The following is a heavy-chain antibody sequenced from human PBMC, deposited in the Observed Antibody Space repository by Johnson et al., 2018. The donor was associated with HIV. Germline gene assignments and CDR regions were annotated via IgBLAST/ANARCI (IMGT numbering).Heavy chain of an antibody. CDR2: INWNGGST. V-gene: IGHV3-20*04. CDR3: ARDGVPPTIRGAFDI. D-gene: IGHD2-2*01. CDR1: GFTFDDYA. J-gene: IGHJ3*02. Sequence: VQLVESGGGVVQPGRSLRLSCAASGFTFDDYAMSWVRQAPGKGLEWVSGINWNGGSTGYADSVKGRFTISRDNAKNSLYLQMNSLRAEDTALYYCARDGVPPTIRGAFDIWGQGTMVTVSS.